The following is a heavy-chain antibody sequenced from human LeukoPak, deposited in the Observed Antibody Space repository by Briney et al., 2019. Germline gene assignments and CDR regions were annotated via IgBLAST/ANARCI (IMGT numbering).Heavy chain of an antibody. D-gene: IGHD6-19*01. V-gene: IGHV4-39*07. J-gene: IGHJ6*03. Sequence: SETLSLTCTVPGGSISSSSYYWGWIRQPPGEGLEWIGNIYYSGSTYYNPSLKSRVAISVDTSKNQFSLKLSSVTAADTAVYYCAREWLVLYYMDVWGKGTTVTVS. CDR1: GGSISSSSYY. CDR2: IYYSGST. CDR3: AREWLVLYYMDV.